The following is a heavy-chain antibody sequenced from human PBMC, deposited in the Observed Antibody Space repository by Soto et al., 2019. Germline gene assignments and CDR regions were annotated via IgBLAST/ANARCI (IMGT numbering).Heavy chain of an antibody. CDR1: GGTFSSYA. CDR3: ARALDKAMVRYYYYYGMDV. Sequence: GASVKVSCKASGGTFSSYAISWVRQAPGQGLEWMGGIIPIFGTANYAQKFQGRVTITADESTSTAYMELSSLRSEDTAVYYCARALDKAMVRYYYYYGMDVWGQGTTVTVSS. D-gene: IGHD5-18*01. V-gene: IGHV1-69*13. CDR2: IIPIFGTA. J-gene: IGHJ6*02.